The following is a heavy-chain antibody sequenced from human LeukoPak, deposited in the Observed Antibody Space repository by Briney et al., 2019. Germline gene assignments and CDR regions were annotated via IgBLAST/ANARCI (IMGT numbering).Heavy chain of an antibody. CDR1: GYTFTGYY. J-gene: IGHJ3*02. Sequence: ASVKVSCKASGYTFTGYYMHWVRQAPGQGLEWMGWINPNSGGTNYAQKFQGRVTMTRDTSISTAYMELSRLRSDDTAVYYCARGSLTLVVPGDAFDIRGQGTMVTVSS. D-gene: IGHD6-13*01. V-gene: IGHV1-2*02. CDR2: INPNSGGT. CDR3: ARGSLTLVVPGDAFDI.